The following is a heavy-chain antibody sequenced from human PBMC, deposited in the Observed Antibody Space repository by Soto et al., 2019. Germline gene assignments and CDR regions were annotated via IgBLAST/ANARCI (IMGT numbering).Heavy chain of an antibody. CDR1: GYTFTSYD. D-gene: IGHD6-13*01. Sequence: QVQLVQSGAEVKKPGASVKVSCKASGYTFTSYDINWVRQATGQGLEWMGWMNPNSGNTGYAQKFQGRVTMTRNTSISKAYMELSSLRYEDTAVYYCASSYSSSWYGSNYYYYYYMDVWGKGTTVTVSS. V-gene: IGHV1-8*01. J-gene: IGHJ6*03. CDR3: ASSYSSSWYGSNYYYYYYMDV. CDR2: MNPNSGNT.